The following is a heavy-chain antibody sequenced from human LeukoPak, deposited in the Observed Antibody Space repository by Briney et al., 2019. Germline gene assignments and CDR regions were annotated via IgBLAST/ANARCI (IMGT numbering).Heavy chain of an antibody. Sequence: ASMKVSCKVSGYSFTSNYIHSVRQAPGRGLEWMGMIYPRDGSTSYAQRFQDRVTVTRDTSTSTVHMELSGLRSEDTAVYYCARDQEGFDYWGQGTLVTVSS. CDR2: IYPRDGST. J-gene: IGHJ4*02. CDR3: ARDQEGFDY. V-gene: IGHV1-46*01. CDR1: GYSFTSNY.